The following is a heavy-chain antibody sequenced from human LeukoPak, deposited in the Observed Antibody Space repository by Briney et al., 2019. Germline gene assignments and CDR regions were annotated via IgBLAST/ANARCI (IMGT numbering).Heavy chain of an antibody. CDR1: GGSITSSTYH. Sequence: SETLSLTCSVSGGSITSSTYHWGWIRQSPGKGLEWIGNIYPSGSTYYNPSLKSRVTISVDTSKNHVSLRLNSVTAADTAVFYCARTQELIPAYWYFDLWGRGTLVTVFS. D-gene: IGHD1-1*01. V-gene: IGHV4-39*02. CDR2: IYPSGST. CDR3: ARTQELIPAYWYFDL. J-gene: IGHJ2*01.